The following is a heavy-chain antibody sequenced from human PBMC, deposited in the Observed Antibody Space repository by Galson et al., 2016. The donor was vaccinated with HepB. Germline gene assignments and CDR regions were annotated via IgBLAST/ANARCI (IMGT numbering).Heavy chain of an antibody. J-gene: IGHJ4*02. V-gene: IGHV3-23*01. CDR2: IDGPTPNT. Sequence: SLRLSCAASGFTFRNYALSWVRLAPGKGLEWVSHIDGPTPNTHYADSVRGRFSIYRDNSRDTLYLQMDSLTAEDSAIYYCTTWLSHHFDYWGQGTRVTVSS. D-gene: IGHD6-19*01. CDR3: TTWLSHHFDY. CDR1: GFTFRNYA.